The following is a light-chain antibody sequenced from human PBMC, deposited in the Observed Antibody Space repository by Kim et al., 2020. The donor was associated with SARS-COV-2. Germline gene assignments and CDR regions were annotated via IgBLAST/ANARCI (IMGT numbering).Light chain of an antibody. CDR1: QSVSRY. Sequence: LSPGERAPPAGRASQSVSRYLAWYQQKPGQAPRLLIYDASNRATGIPARFSGSGSGTDFTLTISSLEPEDFAVYYCQQRSNWLGTFGQGTKVDIK. CDR2: DAS. CDR3: QQRSNWLGT. J-gene: IGKJ1*01. V-gene: IGKV3-11*01.